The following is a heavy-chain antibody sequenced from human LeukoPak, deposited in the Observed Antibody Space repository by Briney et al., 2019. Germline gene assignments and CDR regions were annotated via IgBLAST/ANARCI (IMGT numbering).Heavy chain of an antibody. V-gene: IGHV3-74*01. CDR3: TRDLVYGSGSSDY. Sequence: GGSLRLSCAASGXTFSNYWVHWVRQAPGKGLVWVSRIKTDGSGTGYADSVKGRFTISRDNAKNTLFLQMNSLRAEDTAVYYCTRDLVYGSGSSDYWGQGTLVTVSS. CDR2: IKTDGSGT. D-gene: IGHD3-10*01. J-gene: IGHJ4*02. CDR1: GXTFSNYW.